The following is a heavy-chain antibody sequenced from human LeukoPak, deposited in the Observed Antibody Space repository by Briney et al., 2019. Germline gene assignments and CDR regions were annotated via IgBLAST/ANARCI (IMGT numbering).Heavy chain of an antibody. D-gene: IGHD3-9*01. V-gene: IGHV4-39*01. Sequence: PSETLSLTCSVSGGSSNSNSHLWDWLRQARGKVLEWIEIISYSGTTSYNPSLKSRVTISVDTSKNQFSLRLSSVTAADTAVYYCARRGDILTDYAFDYWGQGTLVTVSS. CDR2: ISYSGTT. CDR1: GGSSNSNSHL. CDR3: ARRGDILTDYAFDY. J-gene: IGHJ4*02.